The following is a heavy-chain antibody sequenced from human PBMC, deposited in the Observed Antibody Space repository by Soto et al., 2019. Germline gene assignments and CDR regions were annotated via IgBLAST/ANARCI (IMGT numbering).Heavy chain of an antibody. Sequence: DVQLVESGGGLVKPGGSLRLSCAASGFNFHTYTMTWVRQAPGKRLEWVSYISGTSETIFYADSVKGRFTISRDNAKNSLYLQLNSLRDEETAVSYCATGYCSSDNCHFTHCGQGTLVTVSS. V-gene: IGHV3-48*02. D-gene: IGHD2-2*03. CDR2: ISGTSETI. J-gene: IGHJ4*02. CDR3: ATGYCSSDNCHFTH. CDR1: GFNFHTYT.